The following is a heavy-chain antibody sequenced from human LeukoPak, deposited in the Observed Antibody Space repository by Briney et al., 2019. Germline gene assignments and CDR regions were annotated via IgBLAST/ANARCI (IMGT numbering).Heavy chain of an antibody. D-gene: IGHD4-23*01. CDR1: GSSFTSYW. Sequence: GASLKISCKGSGSSFTSYWIGWVRQMPGKGLERMGIIYPGDSDTRYSPSFQGQATISADKSISAAYLQWSSLKASDTAMYYCARHTNDYGGYGDYWGQGTLVTVSS. J-gene: IGHJ4*02. CDR2: IYPGDSDT. CDR3: ARHTNDYGGYGDY. V-gene: IGHV5-51*01.